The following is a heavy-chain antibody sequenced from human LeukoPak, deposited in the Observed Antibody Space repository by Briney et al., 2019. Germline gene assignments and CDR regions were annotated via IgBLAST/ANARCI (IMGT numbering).Heavy chain of an antibody. Sequence: GGSLRLSCAASGFTFSSYAMHWVRPAPGKGREWVAVISYDGSNKYYADSVKGRFTIYRDNAKNSLYLQMNSLRAGDTAVYYCASGGNYYDSSGYYFDCWGQGTLVTVSS. J-gene: IGHJ4*02. CDR3: ASGGNYYDSSGYYFDC. V-gene: IGHV3-30-3*01. D-gene: IGHD3-22*01. CDR1: GFTFSSYA. CDR2: ISYDGSNK.